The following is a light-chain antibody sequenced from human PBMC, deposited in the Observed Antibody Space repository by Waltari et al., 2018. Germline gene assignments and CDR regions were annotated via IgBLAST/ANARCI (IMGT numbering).Light chain of an antibody. J-gene: IGLJ2*01. V-gene: IGLV2-23*01. CDR3: CSYAHSSRVV. CDR2: EGT. Sequence: SALTQPASVSGSPGQSITISCAGTSSDVGSYNLVSWYQHYPGKAPKLIIYEGTKRPSGVSIRFSGSKSGNTASLTISGLQAEDEADYHCCSYAHSSRVVFGGGTKVTVL. CDR1: SSDVGSYNL.